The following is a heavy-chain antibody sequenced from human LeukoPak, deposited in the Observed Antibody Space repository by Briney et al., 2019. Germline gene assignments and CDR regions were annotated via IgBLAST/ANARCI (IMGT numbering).Heavy chain of an antibody. CDR1: GFSVSSNY. CDR2: IYGGAST. Sequence: PGGSLRLSCAASGFSVSSNYMSWVRQAPGKGLEWVSVIYGGASTYYADSVKGRSTISRDNSKNTLYLQMNSLRAEDTAVYYCARQVVGATNWFDPWGPGTLVTVSS. D-gene: IGHD2-15*01. CDR3: ARQVVGATNWFDP. J-gene: IGHJ5*02. V-gene: IGHV3-53*01.